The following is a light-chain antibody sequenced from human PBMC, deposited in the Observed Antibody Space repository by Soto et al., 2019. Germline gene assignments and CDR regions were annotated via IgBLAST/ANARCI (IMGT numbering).Light chain of an antibody. CDR2: DVT. J-gene: IGLJ2*01. V-gene: IGLV2-14*03. CDR3: SSYTRSATLV. Sequence: QSVLTQPASVSGSPGQSITISCTGSSSDVGGYNYVSWYQQHPDKAPKLIIYDVTNRPSGVSNRFSGSKSGNTASLTISGLQAEDEAAYHCSSYTRSATLVFGGGTKVTVL. CDR1: SSDVGGYNY.